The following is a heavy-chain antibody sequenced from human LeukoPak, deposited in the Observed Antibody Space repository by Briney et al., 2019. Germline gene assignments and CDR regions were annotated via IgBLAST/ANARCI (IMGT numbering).Heavy chain of an antibody. CDR3: ARGGRAVAGTVLFDY. CDR1: GGSISSGGYY. V-gene: IGHV4-39*07. D-gene: IGHD6-19*01. Sequence: SETLSLTCTVSGGSISSGGYYWSWIRQHPGKGLEWIGEINHSGSTNYNPSLKSRVTISVDTSKNQFSLKLSSVTAADTAVYYCARGGRAVAGTVLFDYWGQGTLVTVSS. CDR2: INHSGST. J-gene: IGHJ4*02.